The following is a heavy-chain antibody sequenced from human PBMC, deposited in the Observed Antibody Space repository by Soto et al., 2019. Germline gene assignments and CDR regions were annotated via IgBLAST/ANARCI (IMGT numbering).Heavy chain of an antibody. D-gene: IGHD4-4*01. CDR3: AKDSNKYSSSLRGRYFDY. CDR1: GFPFSSYV. V-gene: IGHV3-23*01. J-gene: IGHJ4*02. Sequence: EVQLLESGGGLVQRGGSLRLSCAASGFPFSSYVMAWVRQAPGKGLEWVSGISGGGSNTFYADSVKGRFTISRDNSKNTRLLQMNNLGAEDTAVYYCAKDSNKYSSSLRGRYFDYWGQGIGVTVSS. CDR2: ISGGGSNT.